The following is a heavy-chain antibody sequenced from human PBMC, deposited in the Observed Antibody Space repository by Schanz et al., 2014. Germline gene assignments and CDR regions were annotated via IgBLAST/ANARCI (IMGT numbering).Heavy chain of an antibody. Sequence: EVQLVESGGGLVQPGGSLRLSCGGSGFTFSKYWMSWVRQAPGKGLEWVANIKQDGSEKYYVDAVKGRFTISRDNAKISLYLQVNSLRVEDAAVYYCARDTSYGMDVWGQGTTVTVSS. J-gene: IGHJ6*02. CDR1: GFTFSKYW. CDR3: ARDTSYGMDV. CDR2: IKQDGSEK. V-gene: IGHV3-7*04.